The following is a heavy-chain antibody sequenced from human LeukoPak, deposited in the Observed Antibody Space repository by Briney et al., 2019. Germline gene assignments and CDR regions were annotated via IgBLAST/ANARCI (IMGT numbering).Heavy chain of an antibody. CDR3: ARGLLGDYFGSGSYYVFDY. V-gene: IGHV4-4*07. J-gene: IGHJ4*02. Sequence: QTSETLSLTCTVSGGSISSYYWSWIRQPAGKGLEWIGRFYTSGSTKYNPSLKSRVTMSDDTSKNQFSLKLSSVTAADTAVYYCARGLLGDYFGSGSYYVFDYWGQGTLVTVSS. CDR2: FYTSGST. CDR1: GGSISSYY. D-gene: IGHD3-10*01.